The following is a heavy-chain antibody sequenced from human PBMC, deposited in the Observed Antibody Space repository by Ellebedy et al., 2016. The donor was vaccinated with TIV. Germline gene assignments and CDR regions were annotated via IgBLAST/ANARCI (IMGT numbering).Heavy chain of an antibody. J-gene: IGHJ3*02. Sequence: MPSETLSLTCIVFGGSISKTSYYWGWIRQSPGKGLEWLGNIYYSGTTYISPSLKIRASISVDASNNPFSLKLSSVTAADTAVYYCVRRGGWSGAFDIWGQGTMITVSS. V-gene: IGHV4-39*01. D-gene: IGHD6-19*01. CDR2: IYYSGTT. CDR3: VRRGGWSGAFDI. CDR1: GGSISKTSYY.